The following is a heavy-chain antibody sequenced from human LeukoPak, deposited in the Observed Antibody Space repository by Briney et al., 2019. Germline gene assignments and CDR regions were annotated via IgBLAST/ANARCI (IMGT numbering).Heavy chain of an antibody. D-gene: IGHD1-14*01. CDR3: ARDSPASGMDV. J-gene: IGHJ6*02. CDR1: GFSFSSHA. Sequence: GGSLRLSCAASGFSFSSHAMYWVRQAPGKGLEWVTVILYDGSNEYYADSVKGRFTISRDNSKNTLYLQMNSLRAEDTAVYYCARDSPASGMDVWGRGSTVTVSS. CDR2: ILYDGSNE. V-gene: IGHV3-30*04.